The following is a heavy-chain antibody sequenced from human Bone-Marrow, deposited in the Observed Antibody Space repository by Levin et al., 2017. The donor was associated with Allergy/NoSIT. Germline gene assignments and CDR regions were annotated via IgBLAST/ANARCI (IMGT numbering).Heavy chain of an antibody. D-gene: IGHD4-17*01. CDR2: ISPTSSRT. V-gene: IGHV3-23*01. Sequence: GGSLRLSCAASGFSFSDYAMSWVRQAPGKGLEWVSLISPTSSRTYYADSVQGRFTISRDNSKNTLYLQLNSLRADDTGVYYCAKEMRDGDYLYSYLYAMDVWGQGTTVTVSS. J-gene: IGHJ6*02. CDR1: GFSFSDYA. CDR3: AKEMRDGDYLYSYLYAMDV.